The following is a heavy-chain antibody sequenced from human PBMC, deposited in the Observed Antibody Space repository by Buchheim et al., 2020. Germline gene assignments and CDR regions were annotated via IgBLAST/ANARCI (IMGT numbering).Heavy chain of an antibody. J-gene: IGHJ6*03. CDR2: INHSGST. Sequence: QVQLQQWGAGLLKPSETLSLTCGVYGGSFSGYYWTWIRQPPGKGLEGIGEINHSGSTNYNPSLKSRVTISVDTSKNQFSLNLNSVTAADTAVYYCARGPPVEPAPNSGYYYMDVWGKGTT. D-gene: IGHD2-2*01. CDR3: ARGPPVEPAPNSGYYYMDV. V-gene: IGHV4-34*01. CDR1: GGSFSGYY.